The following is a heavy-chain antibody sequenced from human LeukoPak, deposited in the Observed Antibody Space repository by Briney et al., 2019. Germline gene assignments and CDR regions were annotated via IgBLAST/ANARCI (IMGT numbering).Heavy chain of an antibody. D-gene: IGHD3-3*01. CDR1: GYSISSGYY. Sequence: SETLSLTCAVSGYSISSGYYWGWIRQPPGKGLEWIGSIYHSGSTYYNPSLKIRVTISVATSKNQFSLKLSSVTAADTAVYYCARRGWSGYSNNWFDPWGQGTLVTVSS. CDR2: IYHSGST. J-gene: IGHJ5*02. V-gene: IGHV4-38-2*01. CDR3: ARRGWSGYSNNWFDP.